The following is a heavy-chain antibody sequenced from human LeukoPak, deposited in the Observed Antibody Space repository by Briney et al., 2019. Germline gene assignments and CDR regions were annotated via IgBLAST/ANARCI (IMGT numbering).Heavy chain of an antibody. CDR3: ARQSSPFYFVDY. CDR1: GDRVSSNSAA. V-gene: IGHV6-1*01. J-gene: IGHJ4*02. CDR2: TYYRSKWYN. Sequence: SQTLSLTCAISGDRVSSNSAAWNWIRQSPSRGLEWLGRTYYRSKWYNDYAVSVKSRITINPDTSKNQFSLRLKSVTAADTAVYFCARQSSPFYFVDYWGQGIPVTVSS. D-gene: IGHD2/OR15-2a*01.